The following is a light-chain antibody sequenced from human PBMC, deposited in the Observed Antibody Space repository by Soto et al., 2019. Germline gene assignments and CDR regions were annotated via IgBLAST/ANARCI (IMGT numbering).Light chain of an antibody. V-gene: IGKV3-20*01. J-gene: IGKJ1*01. CDR3: QQYGSSGT. Sequence: EIVMTQSPATLSVSPGERATLSCRASQSVSSNLAWYQQKPGQAPRFLIYGASNRATGIPDRFSGSGSGTDFTLTISRLEPEDFAVYYCQQYGSSGTFGQGTKVDIK. CDR1: QSVSSN. CDR2: GAS.